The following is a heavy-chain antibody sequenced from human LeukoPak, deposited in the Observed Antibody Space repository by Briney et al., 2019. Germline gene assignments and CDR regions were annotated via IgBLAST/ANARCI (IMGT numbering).Heavy chain of an antibody. V-gene: IGHV3-7*01. CDR3: AKDIVGGGDDY. J-gene: IGHJ4*02. CDR1: GFTFSSYW. CDR2: IKQDGSEK. D-gene: IGHD2-21*02. Sequence: GGSLRLSCAASGFTFSSYWMSWVRQAPGKGLEWVANIKQDGSEKYYVDSVKGRFTISRDNAKNSIYIQMNSLRVEDTAVYYCAKDIVGGGDDYWGQGTLVIVSS.